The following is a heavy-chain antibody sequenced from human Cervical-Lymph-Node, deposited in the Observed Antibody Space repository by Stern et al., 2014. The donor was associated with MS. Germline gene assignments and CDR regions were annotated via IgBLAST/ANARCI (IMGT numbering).Heavy chain of an antibody. CDR1: GFSVTSNY. J-gene: IGHJ6*02. CDR3: ASGLTTYYYYYYGMDV. D-gene: IGHD4-11*01. V-gene: IGHV3-53*01. CDR2: IYSGCST. Sequence: EVQLVESGGGLIQPGGSLRLSCAASGFSVTSNYMSWVRQAPGKGLEWVSVIYSGCSTDYADSGKVRFTISRDTSKNTLYLQMNSLRAEDTAVYYCASGLTTYYYYYYGMDVWGQGTTVTVSS.